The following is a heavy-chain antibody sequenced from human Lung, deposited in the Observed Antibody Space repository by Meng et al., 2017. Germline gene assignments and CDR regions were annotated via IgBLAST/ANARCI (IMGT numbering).Heavy chain of an antibody. V-gene: IGHV4-34*01. Sequence: QVQLQQWGAGLLKPWETLSLTGVVSGGSFSDYYWSWIRQPPGKGLEWIGEINHSGSTNYNPSLESRATISVDTSQNNLSLKLSSVTAADSAVYYCARGPTTMAHDFDYWGQGTLVTVSS. CDR1: GGSFSDYY. D-gene: IGHD4-11*01. J-gene: IGHJ4*02. CDR3: ARGPTTMAHDFDY. CDR2: INHSGST.